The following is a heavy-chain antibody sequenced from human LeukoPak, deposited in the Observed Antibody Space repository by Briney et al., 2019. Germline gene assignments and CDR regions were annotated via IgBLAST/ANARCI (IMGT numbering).Heavy chain of an antibody. CDR3: AREFVVGATDTDY. J-gene: IGHJ4*02. CDR1: GGSISSSSYY. Sequence: SETLSLTCTVSGGSISSSSYYWGWIRQPPGKGLEWIGSIYYSGSTYYNPSLKSRVTISVDTSKNQFSLKLSSVTAADTAVYYCAREFVVGATDTDYWGQGTLVTVSS. D-gene: IGHD1-26*01. CDR2: IYYSGST. V-gene: IGHV4-39*07.